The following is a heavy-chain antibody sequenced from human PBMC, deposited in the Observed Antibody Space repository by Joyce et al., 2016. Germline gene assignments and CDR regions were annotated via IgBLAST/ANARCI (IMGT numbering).Heavy chain of an antibody. Sequence: QVQLVQSGAEVKKPGASVKVSCKASGYTFSGYYMHWVRQAPGQGLEWMGWINANNGGTNYEQKFQGRVTMTRDTSSSTAYMELRNLRSDDTAMYYCTKDGKATGEYWGQGTLVIVSA. CDR2: INANNGGT. CDR1: GYTFSGYY. D-gene: IGHD1-26*01. V-gene: IGHV1-2*02. CDR3: TKDGKATGEY. J-gene: IGHJ4*02.